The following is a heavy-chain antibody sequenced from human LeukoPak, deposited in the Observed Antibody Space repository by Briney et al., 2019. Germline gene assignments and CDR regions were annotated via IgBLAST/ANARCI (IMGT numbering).Heavy chain of an antibody. Sequence: ASVKVSCKASGYTFTGYYMHWVRQAPGQGLEWMGWINPNSGGTNYAQKFQGRVTMTRDTSISTAYMELSRLRSDDMAVYYCVTSRGYSGCHDYWGQGTLVTVSS. V-gene: IGHV1-2*02. D-gene: IGHD5-12*01. CDR2: INPNSGGT. J-gene: IGHJ4*02. CDR1: GYTFTGYY. CDR3: VTSRGYSGCHDY.